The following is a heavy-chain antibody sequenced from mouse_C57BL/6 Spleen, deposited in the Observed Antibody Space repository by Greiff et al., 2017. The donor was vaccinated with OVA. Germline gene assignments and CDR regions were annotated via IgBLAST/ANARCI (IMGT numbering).Heavy chain of an antibody. V-gene: IGHV3-6*01. J-gene: IGHJ4*01. D-gene: IGHD2-1*01. Sequence: EVQLQQSGPGLVKPSQSLSLTCSVTGYSITSGYYWNWIRQFPGNKLEWMGYISYDGSNNYNPSLKNRISITRDTSKNQFFLKLNSVTTEDTATYYCARGDGNYARDYWGQGTSVTVSS. CDR3: ARGDGNYARDY. CDR1: GYSITSGYY. CDR2: ISYDGSN.